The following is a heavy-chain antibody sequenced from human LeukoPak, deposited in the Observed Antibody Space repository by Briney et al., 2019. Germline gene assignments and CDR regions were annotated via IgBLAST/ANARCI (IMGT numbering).Heavy chain of an antibody. CDR3: ARVYYDILTGYLGYYYYMDV. D-gene: IGHD3-9*01. Sequence: SETLSLTCTVSGGSISSYYWSWIRQPPGKGLEWIGYIYYSGITDYSPSLRSRVTMSVDTSKNQFSLKLSSVTAADTAVYYCARVYYDILTGYLGYYYYMDVWGKGTTVTISS. CDR1: GGSISSYY. CDR2: IYYSGIT. J-gene: IGHJ6*03. V-gene: IGHV4-59*01.